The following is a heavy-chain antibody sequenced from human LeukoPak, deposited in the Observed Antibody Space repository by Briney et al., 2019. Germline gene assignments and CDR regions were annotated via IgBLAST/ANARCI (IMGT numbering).Heavy chain of an antibody. CDR3: ARTDIVATADAFDI. V-gene: IGHV1-2*02. CDR1: GYTFTGYY. J-gene: IGHJ3*02. CDR2: INPNSGGT. Sequence: GASVKVSCKASGYTFTGYYMHWVRQAPGQGLEWMGWINPNSGGTNYAQKFQGRVTMTRDTSISTAYMELSRLRSDDTAEYYCARTDIVATADAFDIWGQGTMVTVSS. D-gene: IGHD5-12*01.